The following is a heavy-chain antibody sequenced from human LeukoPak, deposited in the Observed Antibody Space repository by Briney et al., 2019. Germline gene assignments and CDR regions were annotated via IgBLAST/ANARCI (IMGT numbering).Heavy chain of an antibody. CDR1: GGSISSISSNNYH. V-gene: IGHV4-39*07. CDR2: IYYSGST. J-gene: IGHJ6*02. CDR3: AREVYYYGMDV. Sequence: PSETLSLTCIFSGGSISSISSNNYHWGWVRQPPGKGLGWIGSIYYSGSTYYNPSLKSRVTISVDTSKNQFSLKLSSVTAADTAVYYCAREVYYYGMDVWGQGTTVTVSS.